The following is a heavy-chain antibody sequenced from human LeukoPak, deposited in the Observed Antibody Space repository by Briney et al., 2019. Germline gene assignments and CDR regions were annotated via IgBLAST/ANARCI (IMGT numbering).Heavy chain of an antibody. J-gene: IGHJ4*02. CDR2: ISASGGST. CDR1: GFTFSSSA. D-gene: IGHD3-22*01. V-gene: IGHV3-23*01. CDR3: AKSSYYDSSGFYREYYFDY. Sequence: GGSLRLSCAASGFTFSSSAMSWVRQVPGKGLEWVSGISASGGSTYYADSVKGRFTISRDNSKNTLYLQMNSLRAGDTAVYYCAKSSYYDSSGFYREYYFDYWGQGTLVPVSS.